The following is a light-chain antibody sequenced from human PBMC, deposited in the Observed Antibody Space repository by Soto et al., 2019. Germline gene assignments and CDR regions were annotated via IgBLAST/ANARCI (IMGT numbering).Light chain of an antibody. J-gene: IGKJ4*01. Sequence: DIQMTQSPSAMSASVGDRVTITCRASQDINNYLAWFQQKPGKVPKRLIYGASSLQSGVPSRFSGSGSGTEFTLTISSLQPEDFATYYCLQNRSYPLTFCGGTKVDIK. CDR3: LQNRSYPLT. CDR2: GAS. CDR1: QDINNY. V-gene: IGKV1-17*03.